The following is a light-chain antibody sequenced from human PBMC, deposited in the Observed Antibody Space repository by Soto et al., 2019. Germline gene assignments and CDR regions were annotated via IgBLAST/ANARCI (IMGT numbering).Light chain of an antibody. Sequence: VLTQSPDTLSLSPGERATLSCRASQDVGKFLVWYHQKPGLSPSLVIYEASKRATDIPDRFSGSGSGTAFTLTINRLEPEDVGFYYCQQRNSWPLTFAGGPKVDIK. CDR3: QQRNSWPLT. CDR1: QDVGKF. V-gene: IGKV3-11*01. CDR2: EAS. J-gene: IGKJ4*01.